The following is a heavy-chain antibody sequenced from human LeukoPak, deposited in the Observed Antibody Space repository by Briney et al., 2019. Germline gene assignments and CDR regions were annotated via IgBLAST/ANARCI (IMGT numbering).Heavy chain of an antibody. CDR1: GFTFSTYW. V-gene: IGHV3-7*01. J-gene: IGHJ4*02. Sequence: GSLRLSCAASGFTFSTYWMTWVRQAPGKGLEWVANMKRDGSEVYYANSVKGHFTISRDNAENSLYLQMNSLRAEDTAVYYCARYTEYYFDYWGQGTLVTVSS. D-gene: IGHD2-2*02. CDR3: ARYTEYYFDY. CDR2: MKRDGSEV.